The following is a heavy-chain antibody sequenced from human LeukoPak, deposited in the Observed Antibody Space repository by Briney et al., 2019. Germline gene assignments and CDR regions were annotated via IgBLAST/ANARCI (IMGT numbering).Heavy chain of an antibody. CDR2: IYYTGST. D-gene: IGHD6-19*01. J-gene: IGHJ3*02. CDR3: ATYSTGFDI. V-gene: IGHV4-30-4*01. Sequence: SETLSLTCTVSGGSISSGDYYWSWIRQPPGQGLEWIGYIYYTGSTHYNPSLKSRLTISRDTSKNQFSLNLNSVTAADTAVYYCATYSTGFDIWGQGTVVTVSS. CDR1: GGSISSGDYY.